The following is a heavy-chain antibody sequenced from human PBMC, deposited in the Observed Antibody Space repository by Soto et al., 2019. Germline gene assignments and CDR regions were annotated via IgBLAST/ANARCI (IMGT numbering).Heavy chain of an antibody. V-gene: IGHV3-30-3*01. D-gene: IGHD3-3*01. J-gene: IGHJ4*02. CDR3: ARDKRDLRFLEWSYYYDY. CDR1: GFTFSSYA. CDR2: ISYDGSNK. Sequence: GGSLILSCAASGFTFSSYAMHWVRQAPGKGLEWVAVISYDGSNKYYADSVKGRFTISRDNSKNTLYLQMNSLRAEDTAVYYCARDKRDLRFLEWSYYYDYWGQGSLVNVSS.